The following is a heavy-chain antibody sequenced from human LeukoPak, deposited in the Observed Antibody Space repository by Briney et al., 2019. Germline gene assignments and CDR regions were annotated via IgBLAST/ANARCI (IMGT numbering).Heavy chain of an antibody. D-gene: IGHD1-1*01. Sequence: SVKVSCKPSGGTFSTYDIHWVRQAPGQRLEWMGRIIPIGDIEEYAQNFQGRVTMTADKSTTTAYLEVRSLKSEDTALYYCARISDTTRVTAAFDVWGQGTMVTVS. CDR1: GGTFSTYD. J-gene: IGHJ3*01. CDR2: IIPIGDIE. V-gene: IGHV1-69*04. CDR3: ARISDTTRVTAAFDV.